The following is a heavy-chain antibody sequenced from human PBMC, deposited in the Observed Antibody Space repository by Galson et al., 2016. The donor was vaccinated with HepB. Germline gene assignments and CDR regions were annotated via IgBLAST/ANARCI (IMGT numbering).Heavy chain of an antibody. CDR2: IYPGDSDT. D-gene: IGHD6-13*01. V-gene: IGHV5-51*01. Sequence: QSGAEVKKPGESLKISCQASGYRFTTYWIGWVRQMPGKGLEWMGIIYPGDSDTRYSPSFQGQVTISADKSINTAYLQWSSLNTSDTAVYYCVKSRSSSWLKDCHHWGQGTVVTVSS. CDR1: GYRFTTYW. CDR3: VKSRSSSWLKDCHH. J-gene: IGHJ1*01.